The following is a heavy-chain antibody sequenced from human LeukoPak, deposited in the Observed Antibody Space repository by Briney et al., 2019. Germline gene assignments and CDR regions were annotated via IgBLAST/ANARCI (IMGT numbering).Heavy chain of an antibody. V-gene: IGHV4-39*01. D-gene: IGHD3-22*01. CDR3: ASTNYDSSGYYSPLNWFDP. CDR2: IYYSGST. Sequence: SETLSLTCIVSGGSISSSSYYWGWIRQPPGKGLEWIGSIYYSGSTYYNPSLKSRVTISVDTSKNQFSLKLSSVTAADTAVYYCASTNYDSSGYYSPLNWFDPWGQGTLVTVSS. CDR1: GGSISSSSYY. J-gene: IGHJ5*02.